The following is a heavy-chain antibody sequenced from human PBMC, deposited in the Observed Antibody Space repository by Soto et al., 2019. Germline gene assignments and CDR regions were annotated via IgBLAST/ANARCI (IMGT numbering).Heavy chain of an antibody. D-gene: IGHD3-22*01. CDR2: INPSGGAT. V-gene: IGHV1-46*01. Sequence: ASVKVSCKASGYAFTTYYIHWVRQAPGQGLEWMGNINPSGGATGYAQKFQGRVTMTRDTSTSTVYMELSSLRSEDTAVYYCARDFSMVVVAPGYWGQGTLVTVS. J-gene: IGHJ4*02. CDR1: GYAFTTYY. CDR3: ARDFSMVVVAPGY.